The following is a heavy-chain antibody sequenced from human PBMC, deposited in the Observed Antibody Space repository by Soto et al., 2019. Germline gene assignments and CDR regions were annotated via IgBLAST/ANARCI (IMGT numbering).Heavy chain of an antibody. J-gene: IGHJ6*02. D-gene: IGHD3-3*01. Sequence: QVQLVQSGAEVKKPGSSVKVSCKASGGTFSNHVISWVRQAPGQGLEWMGGIINIVGTANYEQKFQGSITLTAEASTSTAPMELSSLRSEDTAVYYCARGPYEFWSGYYRPDFHSGMDVWGQGTTVTVSS. CDR3: ARGPYEFWSGYYRPDFHSGMDV. CDR2: IINIVGTA. V-gene: IGHV1-69*12. CDR1: GGTFSNHV.